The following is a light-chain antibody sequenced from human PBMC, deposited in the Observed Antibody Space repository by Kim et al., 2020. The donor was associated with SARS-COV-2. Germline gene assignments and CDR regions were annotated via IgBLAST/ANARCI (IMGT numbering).Light chain of an antibody. CDR3: NSRDSNANQWV. J-gene: IGLJ3*02. CDR1: SLSYYH. Sequence: ALGQTVKITCQGVSLSYYHASWDQQKPGQAPVLVTHGENTRPSRIPDRFAGSSSVNTASVTITGAQAEDDADYYCNSRDSNANQWVFGGGTQLSVL. CDR2: GEN. V-gene: IGLV3-19*01.